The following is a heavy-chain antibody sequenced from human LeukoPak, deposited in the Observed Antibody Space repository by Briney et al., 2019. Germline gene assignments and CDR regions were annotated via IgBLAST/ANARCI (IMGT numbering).Heavy chain of an antibody. J-gene: IGHJ3*02. D-gene: IGHD4-17*01. V-gene: IGHV3-15*04. CDR1: GFTFSNAW. CDR3: ATDYGDYAYDAYYI. Sequence: GGSLRLSCAASGFTFSNAWMTWVRQASGKGLEWVGRIESESDGGTTDYAAPVKGRFTISRDDSKNRLYLQMNSLKTEDTAVYYCATDYGDYAYDAYYIWGQGTMVTVSS. CDR2: IESESDGGTT.